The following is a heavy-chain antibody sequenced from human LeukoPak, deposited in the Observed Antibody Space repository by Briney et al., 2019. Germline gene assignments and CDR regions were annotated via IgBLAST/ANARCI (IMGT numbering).Heavy chain of an antibody. V-gene: IGHV4-61*08. J-gene: IGHJ4*02. CDR2: IYYISNT. Sequence: PSETLSLTCTVSGASVGSAGYYWSWIRQPPGGGLEWIGYIYYISNTNYNPSLKSRVTMSVDPSKNQFSLKLNSVTAAETAVYYCARTQSQSGSYRYYFGYWGQGALVTVSS. D-gene: IGHD1-26*01. CDR1: GASVGSAGYY. CDR3: ARTQSQSGSYRYYFGY.